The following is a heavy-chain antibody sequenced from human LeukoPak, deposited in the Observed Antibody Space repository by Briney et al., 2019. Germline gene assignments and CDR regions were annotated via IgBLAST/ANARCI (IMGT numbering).Heavy chain of an antibody. CDR3: ASGAAAVSFDI. Sequence: ASVKVSCKASGYTFTSYYMHWVRQAPGQGLEWMGIINPSGGSTTYAQKFQGRVTMTRDMSTSTVYMELSSLRSEDTAVYYCASGAAAVSFDIWGQGTMVTVSS. CDR1: GYTFTSYY. V-gene: IGHV1-46*01. J-gene: IGHJ3*02. D-gene: IGHD6-13*01. CDR2: INPSGGST.